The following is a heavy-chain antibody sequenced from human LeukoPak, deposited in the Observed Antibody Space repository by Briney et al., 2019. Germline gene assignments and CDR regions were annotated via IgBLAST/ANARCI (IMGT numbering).Heavy chain of an antibody. D-gene: IGHD3-10*01. V-gene: IGHV3-23*01. CDR3: AKIRADYYGSGSYYTRCFDS. CDR2: ISGSGGST. CDR1: GFTVSSNY. Sequence: PGGSLRLSCAASGFTVSSNYMSWVRQAPGKGLEWVSAISGSGGSTYYADSVKGRFTISRDNSKNTLYLQMNSLRAEDTAVYYCAKIRADYYGSGSYYTRCFDSWGQGTLVTVSS. J-gene: IGHJ4*02.